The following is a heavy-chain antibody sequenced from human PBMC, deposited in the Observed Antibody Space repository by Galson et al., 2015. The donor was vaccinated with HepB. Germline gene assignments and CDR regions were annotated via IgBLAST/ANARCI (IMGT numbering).Heavy chain of an antibody. J-gene: IGHJ3*02. CDR2: ISYDGSNK. D-gene: IGHD6-6*01. CDR3: ARVERVWGSVGAFDI. CDR1: GFTFSSYA. V-gene: IGHV3-30-3*01. Sequence: SLRLSCAASGFTFSSYAMHWVRQAPGKGLEWVAVISYDGSNKYYADSVKGRFTISRDNSKNTLYLQMNSLRAEDTAVYYCARVERVWGSVGAFDIWGQGTMVTVSS.